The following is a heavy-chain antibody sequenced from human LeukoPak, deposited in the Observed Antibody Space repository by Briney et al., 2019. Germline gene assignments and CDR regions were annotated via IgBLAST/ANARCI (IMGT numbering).Heavy chain of an antibody. J-gene: IGHJ5*02. CDR2: INPSGGST. Sequence: ASVTVSCKASGYTFTSYYMHWVRQAPGQGLEWMGIINPSGGSTSYAQKFQGRVTMTRDMSTSTVYMELSSLRSEDTAVFYCAGNYYDSSGYQASWGQGTLVTVSS. D-gene: IGHD3-22*01. V-gene: IGHV1-46*01. CDR3: AGNYYDSSGYQAS. CDR1: GYTFTSYY.